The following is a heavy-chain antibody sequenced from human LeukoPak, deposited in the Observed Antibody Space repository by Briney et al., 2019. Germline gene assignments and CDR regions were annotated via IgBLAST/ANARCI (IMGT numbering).Heavy chain of an antibody. J-gene: IGHJ4*02. D-gene: IGHD1-26*01. CDR2: ISGSGGST. CDR3: AKDLVVGALDY. CDR1: GFTFSSYA. Sequence: GGTLRLSCAASGFTFSSYAMTWIRQAPGKGLEWVSSISGSGGSTDYADSVKGRFTISRDNSRNMVFLQMNSLRADDTAVYDCAKDLVVGALDYWGQGTLVTVSS. V-gene: IGHV3-23*01.